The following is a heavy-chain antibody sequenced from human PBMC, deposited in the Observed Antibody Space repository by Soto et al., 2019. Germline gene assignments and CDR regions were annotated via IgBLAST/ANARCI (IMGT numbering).Heavy chain of an antibody. V-gene: IGHV2-5*02. D-gene: IGHD6-19*01. CDR3: ARCYSTGWYFDY. CDR1: GFSLSTSGVG. J-gene: IGHJ4*02. CDR2: IYWDDDK. Sequence: QITLKESGPTLVKPTQPLTLTCTFSGFSLSTSGVGVGWIRQPPGKALEWLALIYWDDDKRYSPSLKSRLTITKDTPKNQVVLTMTILDPVDTATYYCARCYSTGWYFDYWGQGTLVTVSS.